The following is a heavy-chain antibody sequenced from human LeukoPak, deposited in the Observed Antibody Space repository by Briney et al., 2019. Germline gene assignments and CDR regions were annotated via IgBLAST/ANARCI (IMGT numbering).Heavy chain of an antibody. D-gene: IGHD5-18*01. CDR1: GGPISNYY. Sequence: SETLSLTCTVSGGPISNYYWSWIRQPPGKGLEWIGYIYYSGSTNYNPSLKSRVTISVDTSKNQFSLKVSSVTAADTAVYYCARHLYSYDLVDYWGQGTLVTVSS. V-gene: IGHV4-59*08. CDR2: IYYSGST. J-gene: IGHJ4*02. CDR3: ARHLYSYDLVDY.